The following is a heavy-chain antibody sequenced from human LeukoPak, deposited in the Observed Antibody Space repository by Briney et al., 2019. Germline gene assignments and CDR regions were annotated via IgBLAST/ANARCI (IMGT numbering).Heavy chain of an antibody. CDR1: RFTFSNYD. V-gene: IGHV3-30*02. CDR3: AKAFSPLYYYYGMDV. CDR2: LFVARYG. Sequence: GGSLRLSCAASRFTFSNYDIMGPPGSRQGAGMGDNYLFVARYGFHTDSVKGRLTISRDNSKNTLYLQMNSLRAEDTAVYYCAKAFSPLYYYYGMDVWGQGTTVTVSS. J-gene: IGHJ6*02.